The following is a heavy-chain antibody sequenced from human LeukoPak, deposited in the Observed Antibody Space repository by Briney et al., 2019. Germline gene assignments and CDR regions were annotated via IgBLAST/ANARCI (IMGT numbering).Heavy chain of an antibody. CDR2: ITGSGALT. Sequence: GGSLRLSCAASGFTFSSYWMSWVRQAPGKGLEWVSSITGSGALTYYADSVKGRFTISKDNAMDTLFLQMNSLRADGTAVYYCAKDRVDGSGSQFDSWGQGSLVTVSS. J-gene: IGHJ4*02. D-gene: IGHD3-10*01. V-gene: IGHV3-23*01. CDR1: GFTFSSYW. CDR3: AKDRVDGSGSQFDS.